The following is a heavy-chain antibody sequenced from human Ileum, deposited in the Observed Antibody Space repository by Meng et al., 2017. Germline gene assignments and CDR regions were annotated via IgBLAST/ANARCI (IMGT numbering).Heavy chain of an antibody. Sequence: GGSLRLSCAASGFTFYSYAMHWVRQAPGKGLEWVAVISYDGINTDYADSVKGRFSISRDNSQNTLFLQMNSLRPEDTAVYYCARDYYGSGSSPRFDHWGQGTLVTVSS. CDR3: ARDYYGSGSSPRFDH. CDR1: GFTFYSYA. J-gene: IGHJ4*02. CDR2: ISYDGINT. V-gene: IGHV3-30*01. D-gene: IGHD3-10*01.